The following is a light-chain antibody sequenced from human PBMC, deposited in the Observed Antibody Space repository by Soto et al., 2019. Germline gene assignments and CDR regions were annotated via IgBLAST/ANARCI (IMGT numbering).Light chain of an antibody. Sequence: QSALTQPASVSGSPGQSITISCTGTSSDVGGYNHVAWYQQYPGKAPKLIIFEVSDRPSGISNRFSGYKSANTASLSISGLQAEDEADYYCSSYKRGATLVFGGGTKVTVL. V-gene: IGLV2-14*01. CDR2: EVS. CDR3: SSYKRGATLV. CDR1: SSDVGGYNH. J-gene: IGLJ2*01.